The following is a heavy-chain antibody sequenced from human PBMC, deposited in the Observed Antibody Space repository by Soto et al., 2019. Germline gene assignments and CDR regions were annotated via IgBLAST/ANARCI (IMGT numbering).Heavy chain of an antibody. CDR1: GASTTTYN. CDR2: ISYSGST. Sequence: LSLTCSVSGASTTTYNLSWIRQPPGQGLEGIGSISYSGSTKYNPSLESRVMISLDTSKNQFSLRLTSVTAADTDLYYCARDWDSSGLFDPWGQGAMVTVSS. J-gene: IGHJ5*02. V-gene: IGHV4-59*01. D-gene: IGHD3-10*01. CDR3: ARDWDSSGLFDP.